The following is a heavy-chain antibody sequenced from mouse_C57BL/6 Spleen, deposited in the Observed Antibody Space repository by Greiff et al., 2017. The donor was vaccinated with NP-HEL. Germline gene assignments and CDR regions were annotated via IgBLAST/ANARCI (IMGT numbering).Heavy chain of an antibody. D-gene: IGHD1-1*01. CDR3: AGYGSHWYFDV. V-gene: IGHV3-6*01. CDR1: GYSITSGYY. J-gene: IGHJ1*03. Sequence: DVKLQESGPGLVKPSQSLSLTCSVTGYSITSGYYWNWIRQFPGNQLEWMGYISYDGSNNYNPSLKNRISITRDTSKNQFFLKLNSVTTEDTATYYCAGYGSHWYFDVWGTGTTVTVSS. CDR2: ISYDGSN.